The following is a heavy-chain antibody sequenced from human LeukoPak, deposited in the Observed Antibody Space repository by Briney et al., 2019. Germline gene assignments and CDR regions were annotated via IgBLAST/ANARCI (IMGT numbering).Heavy chain of an antibody. V-gene: IGHV1-69*13. Sequence: ASVKVSCKASGGTFSSYAISWVRQAPGQGIEWMGGIIPIFGTANYAQKFQGRVTITADESTSTAYMELSSLRSEDTAVYYCAREGDYYGSGSYFNVWFDPWGQGTLVTVSS. CDR1: GGTFSSYA. CDR2: IIPIFGTA. D-gene: IGHD3-10*01. CDR3: AREGDYYGSGSYFNVWFDP. J-gene: IGHJ5*02.